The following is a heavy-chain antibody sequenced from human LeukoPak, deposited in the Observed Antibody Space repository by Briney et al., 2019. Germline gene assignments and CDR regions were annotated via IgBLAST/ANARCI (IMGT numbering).Heavy chain of an antibody. Sequence: GESLKISCKGSGYSFTSYWIGWVRQMPGKGLEWMGIIYPRDSDTRYSPSFQGQVTISADKSINTAYLQWSSLKASDTAIYYCARTQDRIVARNWGQGTLVTVSS. CDR1: GYSFTSYW. V-gene: IGHV5-51*01. D-gene: IGHD6-13*01. CDR2: IYPRDSDT. CDR3: ARTQDRIVARN. J-gene: IGHJ4*02.